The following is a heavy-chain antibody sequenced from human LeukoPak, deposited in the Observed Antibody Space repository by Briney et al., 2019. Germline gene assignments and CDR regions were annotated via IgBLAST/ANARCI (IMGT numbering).Heavy chain of an antibody. Sequence: SVKVSCTASGGTFSSYAISWVRQAPGQGLEWMGGIIPIFGTANYAQKFQGRVTITADESTSTAYMELSSLRSDDTAVYYCARDLGSSGWPFDYWGQGTLVTVSS. D-gene: IGHD6-19*01. CDR1: GGTFSSYA. V-gene: IGHV1-69*13. CDR3: ARDLGSSGWPFDY. J-gene: IGHJ4*02. CDR2: IIPIFGTA.